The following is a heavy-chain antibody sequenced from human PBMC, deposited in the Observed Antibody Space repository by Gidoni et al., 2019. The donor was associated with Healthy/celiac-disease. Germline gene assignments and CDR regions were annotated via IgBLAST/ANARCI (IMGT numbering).Heavy chain of an antibody. Sequence: QVQLVQSGAEVKKPGSSVKVSCKASGGTFSSYAISWVRQAPGQGLEWMGRIIPILGIANYAPKFQGRVTITADKSTSPAYLELSSLRSEDTAVYYCAREWGGGYFDYWGQGTLVTVSS. J-gene: IGHJ4*02. CDR1: GGTFSSYA. V-gene: IGHV1-69*04. D-gene: IGHD3-10*01. CDR2: IIPILGIA. CDR3: AREWGGGYFDY.